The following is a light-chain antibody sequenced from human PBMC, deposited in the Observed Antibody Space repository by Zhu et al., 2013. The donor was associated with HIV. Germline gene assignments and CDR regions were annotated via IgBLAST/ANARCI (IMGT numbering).Light chain of an antibody. CDR3: QQYNSYSRYT. CDR1: QSISSW. J-gene: IGKJ2*01. CDR2: DAS. V-gene: IGKV1-5*01. Sequence: DIQMTQSPSTLSASVGDRVTITCRASQSISSWLAWYQQKPGKAPNLLIYDASSLESGVPSRFSGSGSGTEFTLTISSLQPDDFATYYCQQYNSYSRYTFGQGTKLEIK.